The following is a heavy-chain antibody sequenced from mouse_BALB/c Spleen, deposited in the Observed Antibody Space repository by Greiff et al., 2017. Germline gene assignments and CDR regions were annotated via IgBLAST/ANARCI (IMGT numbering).Heavy chain of an antibody. V-gene: IGHV1S29*02. Sequence: EVQLQQSGPELVKPGASGKISCKASGYTFTDYNMHWVKQSHGKSLEWIGYIYPYNGGTGYNQKFKSKATLTVDNSSSTAYMELRSLTSEDSAVYCSSGGGGAYALAYWGQGTSVTVSA. D-gene: IGHD1-1*02. CDR3: SGGGGAYALAY. CDR1: GYTFTDYN. J-gene: IGHJ4*01. CDR2: IYPYNGGT.